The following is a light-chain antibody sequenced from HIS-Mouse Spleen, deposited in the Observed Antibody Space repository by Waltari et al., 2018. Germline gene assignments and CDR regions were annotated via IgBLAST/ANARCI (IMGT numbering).Light chain of an antibody. Sequence: EIVLTQSPGTLSLSPGERATLSCRASPSFSSSCLAWYQQKPGQAPRLLIYGASSRATGIPERFSGSGSGTDFTLTISRLEPEDFAVYYCQQYGSSPRTFGQGTKLEIK. V-gene: IGKV3-20*01. CDR3: QQYGSSPRT. CDR2: GAS. CDR1: PSFSSSC. J-gene: IGKJ2*01.